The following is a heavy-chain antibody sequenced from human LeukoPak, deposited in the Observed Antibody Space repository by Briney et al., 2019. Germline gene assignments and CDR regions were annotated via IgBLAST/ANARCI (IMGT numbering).Heavy chain of an antibody. D-gene: IGHD6-19*01. V-gene: IGHV4-4*07. CDR1: GGSISNYY. CDR3: ARGLYYFDY. Sequence: PSETLSLTCTVSGGSISNYYWTWIRQPAGKGLEWIGRIYTSGSTNYNPSLKSRVTMSVDMSKNQFSLKVTSVTAADTAVYYCARGLYYFDYWGQGTLVTVSS. J-gene: IGHJ4*02. CDR2: IYTSGST.